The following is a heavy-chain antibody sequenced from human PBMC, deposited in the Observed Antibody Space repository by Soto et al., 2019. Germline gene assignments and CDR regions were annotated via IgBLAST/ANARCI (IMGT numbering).Heavy chain of an antibody. CDR3: AKYYPPPYDFWSGSGTYYYYGMDV. CDR1: GFTFSSYG. J-gene: IGHJ6*02. Sequence: PGGSLRLSCAASGFTFSSYGMHWVRQAPGKGLEWVAVISYDGSNKYYADSVKGRFTISRDNSKNTLYLQMNSLRAEDTAVYYCAKYYPPPYDFWSGSGTYYYYGMDVWGQGTTVTVSS. V-gene: IGHV3-30*18. CDR2: ISYDGSNK. D-gene: IGHD3-3*01.